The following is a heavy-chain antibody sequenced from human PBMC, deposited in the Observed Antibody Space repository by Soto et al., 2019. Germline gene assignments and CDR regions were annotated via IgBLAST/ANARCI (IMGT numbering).Heavy chain of an antibody. CDR1: GGTFSSYT. Sequence: GASVKVSCKASGGTFSSYTISWVRQAPGQGLEWMGWISAYNGNTNYAQKLQGRVTMTTDTSTSTAYMELRSLRSDDTAVYYCARARLNAAKRGLLWFDPWGQGTLVTVSS. D-gene: IGHD5-12*01. CDR3: ARARLNAAKRGLLWFDP. J-gene: IGHJ5*02. CDR2: ISAYNGNT. V-gene: IGHV1-18*01.